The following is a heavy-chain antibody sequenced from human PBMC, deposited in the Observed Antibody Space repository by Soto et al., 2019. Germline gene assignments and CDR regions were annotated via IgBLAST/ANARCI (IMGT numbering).Heavy chain of an antibody. CDR3: ARDEYNNGRNWLNP. Sequence: QAQLVQSGPEVKKPGASVKVSCKASGYTFSNSGFSWMRQAPGQGLEWMGWISTYNGNTNYAQKFQGRLSMTTDTSTSTAFMELRTLRSDDTAVYYCARDEYNNGRNWLNPWGQGTLVTVTS. CDR1: GYTFSNSG. CDR2: ISTYNGNT. V-gene: IGHV1-18*01. D-gene: IGHD2-8*01. J-gene: IGHJ5*02.